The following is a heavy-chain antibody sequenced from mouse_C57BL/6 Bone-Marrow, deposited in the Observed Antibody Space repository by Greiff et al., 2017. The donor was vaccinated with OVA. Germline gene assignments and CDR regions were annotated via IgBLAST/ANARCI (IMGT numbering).Heavy chain of an antibody. CDR2: ISYDGSN. Sequence: EVKLQESGPGLVKPSQSLSLTCSVIGYSITSGYYWNWIRQFPGNKLEWIGYISYDGSNNYNPSLKNRISITRDTSKNQFFLKLNSVTTEDTATYYCARNAYYSNYDYYAMDYWGQGTSVTVSS. CDR3: ARNAYYSNYDYYAMDY. D-gene: IGHD2-5*01. V-gene: IGHV3-6*01. CDR1: GYSITSGYY. J-gene: IGHJ4*01.